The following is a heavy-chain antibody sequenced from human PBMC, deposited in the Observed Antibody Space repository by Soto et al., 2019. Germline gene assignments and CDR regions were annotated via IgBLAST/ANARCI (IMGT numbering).Heavy chain of an antibody. V-gene: IGHV3-33*01. CDR1: GFTFSSYG. CDR2: IWYDGSNK. J-gene: IGHJ4*02. CDR3: ARDDHDSSPGFY. Sequence: GGSLRLSCAASGFTFSSYGMHWVRRAPGKGLEWVAVIWYDGSNKYYADSVKGRFTISRDNSKNTLYLQMNSLRAEDTAVYYCARDDHDSSPGFYWGQGTLVTVSS. D-gene: IGHD6-13*01.